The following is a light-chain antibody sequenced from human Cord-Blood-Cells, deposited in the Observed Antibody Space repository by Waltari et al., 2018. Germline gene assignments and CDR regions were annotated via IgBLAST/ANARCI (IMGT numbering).Light chain of an antibody. J-gene: IGKJ2*01. CDR1: QSISSY. CDR3: QQSYSTPYT. Sequence: DIQMTQSQSSLSASVGDRVTITCRASQSISSYLNWYQQKPGKAPKLLIYAASSLHSGVPSRFSGSGSGTDFTLTISSLQPEDFATYDCQQSYSTPYTFGQGTKLEIK. CDR2: AAS. V-gene: IGKV1-39*01.